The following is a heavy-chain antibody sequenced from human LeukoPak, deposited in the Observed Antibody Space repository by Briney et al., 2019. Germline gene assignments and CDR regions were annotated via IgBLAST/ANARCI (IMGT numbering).Heavy chain of an antibody. J-gene: IGHJ4*02. CDR3: ARAYYYDNSGYPYFDY. D-gene: IGHD3-22*01. CDR1: GFTFTSFG. CDR2: ISTSSSYT. V-gene: IGHV3-21*01. Sequence: GGSLRLSCAASGFTFTSFGMTWVRQAPGKGLEWVSSISTSSSYTYYADSVKGRFTISRDNAKNSLYLQMNSLRAEDTAVYYCARAYYYDNSGYPYFDYWGQGTLVPVSS.